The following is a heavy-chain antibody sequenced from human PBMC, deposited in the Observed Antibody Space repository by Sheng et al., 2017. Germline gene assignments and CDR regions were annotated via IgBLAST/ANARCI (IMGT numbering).Heavy chain of an antibody. V-gene: IGHV4-34*01. CDR1: GGSFSAYY. J-gene: IGHJ5*02. D-gene: IGHD6-6*01. CDR3: ARHSVSSSSYRGWFDP. Sequence: QVQLQQWGAGLLKPSETLSLTCAVYGGSFSAYYWSWIRQPPGKGLEWIGEIYHSGRATYNPSLKSRVTISVDTSKNQFSLKLTSVTAADTAVYYCARHSVSSSSYRGWFDPWGQGTLVTVSS. CDR2: IYHSGRA.